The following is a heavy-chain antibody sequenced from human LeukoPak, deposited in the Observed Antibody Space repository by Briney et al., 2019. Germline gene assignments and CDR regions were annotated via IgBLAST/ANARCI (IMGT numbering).Heavy chain of an antibody. CDR2: INPNGGGT. CDR3: ARTAAGTGASWFDP. D-gene: IGHD6-13*01. Sequence: ASVKVSCKASGYTFTGYYMHWVRQAPGQGLEWMGWINPNGGGTNYAQKFQGWVTMTRDTSISTAYMELSRLRSDDTAVYYCARTAAGTGASWFDPWGQGTLVTVSS. J-gene: IGHJ5*02. CDR1: GYTFTGYY. V-gene: IGHV1-2*04.